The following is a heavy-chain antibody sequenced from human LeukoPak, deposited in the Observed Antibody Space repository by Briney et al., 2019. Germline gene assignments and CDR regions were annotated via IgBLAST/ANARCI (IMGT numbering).Heavy chain of an antibody. J-gene: IGHJ4*02. CDR3: ATFFSGVLLWFGELTL. CDR1: GYTLTELS. Sequence: GASVKVSCKVSGYTLTELSMHWVRQAPGKGLEWMGGFDPEDGETIYAQKFQGRVTMTEDTSTDTAYMELSSLRSEDTAVYYCATFFSGVLLWFGELTLWGQGTLVTVSS. V-gene: IGHV1-24*01. CDR2: FDPEDGET. D-gene: IGHD3-10*01.